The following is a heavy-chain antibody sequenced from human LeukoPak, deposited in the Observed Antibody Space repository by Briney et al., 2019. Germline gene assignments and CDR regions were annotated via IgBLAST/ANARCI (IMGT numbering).Heavy chain of an antibody. V-gene: IGHV4-39*07. CDR1: GGSISSTSYY. CDR3: ARLIVGATHGYMDV. Sequence: SETLSLTCVVSGGSISSTSYYWGWIRQPPGKGLEWIGSIYYSGSTYYSPSLKSRVTISVDTSKNQFSLKLSSVTAADTAVYYCARLIVGATHGYMDVWGKGTTVTVSS. CDR2: IYYSGST. D-gene: IGHD1-26*01. J-gene: IGHJ6*03.